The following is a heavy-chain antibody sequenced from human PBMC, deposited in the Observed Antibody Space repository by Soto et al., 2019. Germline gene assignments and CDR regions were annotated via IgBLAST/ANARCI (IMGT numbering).Heavy chain of an antibody. CDR1: GYTFTGYF. J-gene: IGHJ4*02. CDR3: AREGVGITQYYFDH. D-gene: IGHD2-15*01. Sequence: QVQLVQSGAEVKKPGASVKVSCKASGYTFTGYFMHWVRQAPGQGLEWMGWINPNSGVTNSAQKFQGRVTMTRDTSISTAYMALSRLRSDDTAVYYCAREGVGITQYYFDHWGQGTLVTVSS. CDR2: INPNSGVT. V-gene: IGHV1-2*02.